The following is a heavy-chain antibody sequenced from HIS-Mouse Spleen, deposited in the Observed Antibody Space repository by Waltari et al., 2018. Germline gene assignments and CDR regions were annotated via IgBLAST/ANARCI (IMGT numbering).Heavy chain of an antibody. CDR1: GFTVSSNS. CDR2: IYSGGST. D-gene: IGHD7-27*01. V-gene: IGHV3-53*01. CDR3: ARDLTGVSSYFDY. Sequence: EVQLVESGGGLIQPGGSLRLSCAASGFTVSSNSSSWVRQAPGKGLEWVSVIYSGGSTYYADSVKGRFTISRDNSKNTLYLQMNSLRAEDTAVYYCARDLTGVSSYFDYWGQGTLVTVSS. J-gene: IGHJ4*02.